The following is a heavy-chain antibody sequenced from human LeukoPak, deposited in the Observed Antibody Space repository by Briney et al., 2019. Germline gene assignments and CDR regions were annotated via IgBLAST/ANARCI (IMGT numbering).Heavy chain of an antibody. Sequence: ASVKVSCKASGYTFTAYYMHWVGQAPGQGREGMGWINPISGGTNYAQKFQGRVTMTRDTSITTAYMELSRLRSDDTAVYYCARSLVGATTDFDYWGQGTLVTVSS. CDR2: INPISGGT. J-gene: IGHJ4*02. D-gene: IGHD1-26*01. CDR3: ARSLVGATTDFDY. V-gene: IGHV1-2*02. CDR1: GYTFTAYY.